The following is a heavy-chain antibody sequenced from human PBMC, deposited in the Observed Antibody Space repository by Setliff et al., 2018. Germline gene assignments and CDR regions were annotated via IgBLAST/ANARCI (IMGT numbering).Heavy chain of an antibody. Sequence: PSETLSLTCSVYGESFSNNYWSWIRQSPGKGLEWIGESDHGGNTTIHPSLKSRLTMSVDTSKNQFSLILRSVTAADTAVYYFRLAHCSNNCEEALDYWSQGTLVTVSS. V-gene: IGHV4-34*01. D-gene: IGHD2-2*01. CDR1: GESFSNNY. CDR2: SDHGGNT. J-gene: IGHJ4*02. CDR3: RLAHCSNNCEEALDY.